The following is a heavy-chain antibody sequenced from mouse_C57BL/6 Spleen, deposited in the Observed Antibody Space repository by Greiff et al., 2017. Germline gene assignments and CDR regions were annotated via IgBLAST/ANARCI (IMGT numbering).Heavy chain of an antibody. CDR1: GYTFTSYC. D-gene: IGHD4-1*01. CDR3: ASGLGREYYAMDY. Sequence: VQLQQPGAELVKPGASVKMSCKASGYTFTSYCITWVKQRPGQGLEWIGDIYPGSGSTNYNEKFKSKATLTVDTSSSTAYMQLSSLTSEDSAVYYCASGLGREYYAMDYWGQGTSGTVSS. J-gene: IGHJ4*01. CDR2: IYPGSGST. V-gene: IGHV1-55*01.